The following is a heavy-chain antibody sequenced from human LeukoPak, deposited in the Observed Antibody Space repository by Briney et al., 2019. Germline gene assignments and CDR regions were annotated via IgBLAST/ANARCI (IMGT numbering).Heavy chain of an antibody. D-gene: IGHD2-21*01. Sequence: GGSLRLSCAASGFTFSSYVMHWVRRAPGKGLEWVAIISYDGSNEYYADSVKGRFTISRDNYKNTLYLQMNSLRAADTAVYYCARDFASDSSLIDHWGQGTLVTASS. J-gene: IGHJ4*02. CDR1: GFTFSSYV. V-gene: IGHV3-30*04. CDR3: ARDFASDSSLIDH. CDR2: ISYDGSNE.